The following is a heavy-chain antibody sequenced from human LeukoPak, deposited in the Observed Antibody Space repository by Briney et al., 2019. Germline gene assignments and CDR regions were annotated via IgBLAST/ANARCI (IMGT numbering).Heavy chain of an antibody. CDR2: INPNSGGT. D-gene: IGHD6-19*01. CDR1: GYTFTGYY. CDR3: ARVKGSGWYPFDY. V-gene: IGHV1-2*06. Sequence: ASVKVSCKASGYTFTGYYMHWVRQAPGQGLEWMGRINPNSGGTNYAQKFQGRVTMTRDTSISTAYMELSRLSSDDTAVYYCARVKGSGWYPFDYWGQGTLVTVSS. J-gene: IGHJ4*02.